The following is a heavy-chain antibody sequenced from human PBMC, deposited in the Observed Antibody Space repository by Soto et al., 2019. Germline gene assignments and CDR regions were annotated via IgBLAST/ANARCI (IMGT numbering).Heavy chain of an antibody. CDR1: GFTFSTYA. Sequence: EVQLLESGGGLVQPGGSLRLSCTASGFTFSTYAMSWVRQAPGKGLEWVSAVSGSGGSTYYPDSVKGRFTISRDNSKNTLYLQMNSLRSEDTAVYYCAKDSTDSSGWSHVDYWGQGTLVTVSS. J-gene: IGHJ4*02. CDR2: VSGSGGST. V-gene: IGHV3-23*01. D-gene: IGHD6-19*01. CDR3: AKDSTDSSGWSHVDY.